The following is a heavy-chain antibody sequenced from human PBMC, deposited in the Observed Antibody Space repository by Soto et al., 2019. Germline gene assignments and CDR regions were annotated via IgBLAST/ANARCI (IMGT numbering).Heavy chain of an antibody. D-gene: IGHD5-18*01. CDR2: ISSSGSTI. CDR3: ASTCGYSYGYAFDI. Sequence: GGSLSLSCAASGFTFSSYEMNWVRQAPGKGLEWVSYISSSGSTIYYADSVKGRFTISRDNAKNSLYLQMISLRAEDTAVYYCASTCGYSYGYAFDIWGQGTRVTVSS. V-gene: IGHV3-48*03. CDR1: GFTFSSYE. J-gene: IGHJ3*02.